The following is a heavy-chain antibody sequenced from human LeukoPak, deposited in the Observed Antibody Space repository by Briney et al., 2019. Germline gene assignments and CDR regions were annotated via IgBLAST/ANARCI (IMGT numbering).Heavy chain of an antibody. Sequence: GGSLRLSCAASGFTFSSYWMNWVRQAPGKGLEWVANIKQDGSEKYYVDSVKGRFTISRDNAKNSLYLQMNSLRAEDMAVYYCAELRNTMNGGVWGKRTTVPLSS. CDR2: IKQDGSEK. CDR3: AELRNTMNGGV. J-gene: IGHJ6*01. D-gene: IGHD1-14*01. CDR1: GFTFSSYW. V-gene: IGHV3-7*01.